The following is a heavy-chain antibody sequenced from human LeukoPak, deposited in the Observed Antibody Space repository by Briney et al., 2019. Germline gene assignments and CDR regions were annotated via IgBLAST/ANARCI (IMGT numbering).Heavy chain of an antibody. CDR2: IGTASDT. CDR1: GFTFSSFD. V-gene: IGHV3-13*01. J-gene: IGHJ6*03. D-gene: IGHD1-1*01. Sequence: GGSLRLSCAASGFTFSSFDMHWVRQPTGQGLEWVSTIGTASDTYYPGSVEARFTLSRDNAKNSLYLQMNSLTAGDTAVYYCARGPPRGKYYYMDVWGKGTTVTVSS. CDR3: ARGPPRGKYYYMDV.